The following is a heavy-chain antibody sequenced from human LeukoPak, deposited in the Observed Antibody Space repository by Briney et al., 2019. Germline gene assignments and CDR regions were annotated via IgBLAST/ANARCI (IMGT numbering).Heavy chain of an antibody. Sequence: SQTLSLTCTVSGGSISSGGYYWSWIRQHPGKGLEWIGYIYYSGSTYYNPSLKSRVTISVDTSKNQFSLKLSSVTAADTAVYYGARDGGGGSSIAARYSDYWGQGTLVTVSS. D-gene: IGHD6-6*01. V-gene: IGHV4-31*03. CDR1: GGSISSGGYY. CDR3: ARDGGGGSSIAARYSDY. J-gene: IGHJ4*02. CDR2: IYYSGST.